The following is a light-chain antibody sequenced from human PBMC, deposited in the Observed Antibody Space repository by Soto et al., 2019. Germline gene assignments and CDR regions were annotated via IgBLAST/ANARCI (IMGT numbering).Light chain of an antibody. CDR2: GAS. V-gene: IGKV3-20*01. CDR1: QSVSSSY. J-gene: IGKJ1*01. CDR3: QQYGTSPWT. Sequence: ELVLTQSPGSLSLSPRERATHSCRASQSVSSSYLAWYQQKPGQAPRPLIYGASSRAIGIPDRFSGSGSGTDFTLTISRLEPEDFAVYYCQQYGTSPWTFCQGTKVDIK.